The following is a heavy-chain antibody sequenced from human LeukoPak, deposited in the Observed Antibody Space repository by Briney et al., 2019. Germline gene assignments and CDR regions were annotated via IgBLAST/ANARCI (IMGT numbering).Heavy chain of an antibody. V-gene: IGHV1-69*06. CDR2: IIPIFGTA. CDR3: ARDPPRAYCGGDCYSGEGFDY. J-gene: IGHJ4*02. D-gene: IGHD2-21*02. CDR1: GRTFSSYA. Sequence: SVKVSCKASGRTFSSYAISWVRQAPGQGLEWMGGIIPIFGTANYAQKFQGRVTITADKSTSTAYMELSSLRSEDTAVYYCARDPPRAYCGGDCYSGEGFDYWGQGTLVTVSS.